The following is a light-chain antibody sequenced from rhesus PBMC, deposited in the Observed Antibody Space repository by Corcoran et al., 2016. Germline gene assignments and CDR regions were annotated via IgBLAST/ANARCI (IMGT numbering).Light chain of an antibody. J-gene: IGKJ2*01. Sequence: ETVVTQSPATLSLSPGERATLSCRASQSVGSSLAWYQQKPGQAPRLLIYGSSSRATGIPDRCSGSGSVTDFTRTISSLEPEDVGVYYCQQSSNLYSFGQGTKVEIK. CDR3: QQSSNLYS. V-gene: IGKV3-24*04. CDR2: GSS. CDR1: QSVGSS.